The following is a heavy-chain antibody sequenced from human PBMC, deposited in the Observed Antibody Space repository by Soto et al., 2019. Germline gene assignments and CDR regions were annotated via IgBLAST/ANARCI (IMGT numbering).Heavy chain of an antibody. CDR1: GFTFSSYA. J-gene: IGHJ6*02. D-gene: IGHD4-17*01. CDR2: ISGSGGST. CDR3: AKFAVTTKSYYYYGMDV. V-gene: IGHV3-23*01. Sequence: GGSLRLSCAASGFTFSSYAMSWVRQAPGKGLEWVSAISGSGGSTYYADSVKGRFTISRDNSKNTLYLQMNSLRAEDTAVYYCAKFAVTTKSYYYYGMDVWGQGTTVTVSS.